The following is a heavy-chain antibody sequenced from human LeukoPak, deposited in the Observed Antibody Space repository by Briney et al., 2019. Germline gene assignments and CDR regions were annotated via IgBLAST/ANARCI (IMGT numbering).Heavy chain of an antibody. CDR1: GGSISSSSYY. V-gene: IGHV4-39*07. J-gene: IGHJ5*02. CDR2: IYYSGST. D-gene: IGHD5-24*01. CDR3: ARESLTWLQSRTSWFDP. Sequence: PSETLSLTCTVSGGSISSSSYYWGWIRQPPGKGLEWIGSIYYSGSTYYNPSLKSRVTISVDSSKNQFSLRLSSVTAADTAVYYCARESLTWLQSRTSWFDPWGQGTLVTVSS.